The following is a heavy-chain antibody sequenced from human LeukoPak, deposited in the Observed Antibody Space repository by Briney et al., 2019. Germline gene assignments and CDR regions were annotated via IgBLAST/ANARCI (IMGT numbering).Heavy chain of an antibody. V-gene: IGHV3-23*01. J-gene: IGHJ4*02. CDR2: ISGSGDTT. Sequence: GGSLRLSCAASGFTFSSYAMTWVRQALGEGLEWVSSISGSGDTTYYADYVKGRFTISRDNSKNTLYMEMHSLGVEATAVYYCAKTFLEQWLVHYGGQGTLVTVSS. CDR3: AKTFLEQWLVHY. D-gene: IGHD6-19*01. CDR1: GFTFSSYA.